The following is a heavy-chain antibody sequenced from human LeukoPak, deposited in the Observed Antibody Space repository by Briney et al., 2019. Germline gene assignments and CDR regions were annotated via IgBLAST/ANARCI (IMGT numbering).Heavy chain of an antibody. CDR1: GFTFSSYW. D-gene: IGHD3-10*01. V-gene: IGHV3-74*01. CDR2: INSDGSST. Sequence: GGSLRLSCAASGFTFSSYWMHWVRQAPEKGLVWVSRINSDGSSTSYADSVKGRFTISRDNAKNTLYLQMNSLRAEDTAVYYCARDYYGSGGYEIYYYYYMDVWGKGTTVTVSS. CDR3: ARDYYGSGGYEIYYYYYMDV. J-gene: IGHJ6*03.